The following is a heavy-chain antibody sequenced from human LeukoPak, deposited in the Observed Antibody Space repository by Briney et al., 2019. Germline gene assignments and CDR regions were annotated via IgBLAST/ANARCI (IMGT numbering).Heavy chain of an antibody. V-gene: IGHV3-23*01. Sequence: GGSLRLSCAVYGFTFSDYAMSWVRQAPGRGLEWVSSFSVSGGNTYYADSVKGRFTISRDNSKNTLYLQMDSLRVDDTAIYYCAGHGGSSAWGQGTLVTVSS. J-gene: IGHJ4*01. CDR1: GFTFSDYA. CDR3: AGHGGSSA. D-gene: IGHD6-25*01. CDR2: FSVSGGNT.